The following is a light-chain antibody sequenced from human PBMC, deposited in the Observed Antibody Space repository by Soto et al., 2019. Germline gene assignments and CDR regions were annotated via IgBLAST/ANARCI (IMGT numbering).Light chain of an antibody. CDR2: GAS. CDR3: QQYNNWPYI. V-gene: IGKV3-15*01. Sequence: EIVMTQSPATLSVSPGERATLSCRASQSVSSNLAWYQQKPGQAPRLLIYGASTRDTGIPARFSGSGSGTEFTLTISSLQSEDIAVYYCQQYNNWPYIFGQGTKLEIK. J-gene: IGKJ2*01. CDR1: QSVSSN.